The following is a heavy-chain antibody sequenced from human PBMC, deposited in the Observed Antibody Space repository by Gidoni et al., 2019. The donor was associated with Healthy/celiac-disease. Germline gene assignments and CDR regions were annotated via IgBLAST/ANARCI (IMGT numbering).Heavy chain of an antibody. D-gene: IGHD6-13*01. CDR3: AKVVPIAAAVGWFDP. CDR2: ISWNSGSI. CDR1: GFTFDDYA. Sequence: EVQLVESGGGLVQPGRSLRLSCAASGFTFDDYAMHWVRQAPGKGLEWVSGISWNSGSIGYADSVKGRFTISRDNAKNSLYLQMNSLRAEDTALYYCAKVVPIAAAVGWFDPWGQGTLVTVSS. J-gene: IGHJ5*02. V-gene: IGHV3-9*01.